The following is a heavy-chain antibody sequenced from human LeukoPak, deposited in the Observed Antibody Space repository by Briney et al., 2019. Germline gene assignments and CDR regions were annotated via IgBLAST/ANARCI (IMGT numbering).Heavy chain of an antibody. CDR3: ARLRYCGGDCYPPDAFDI. V-gene: IGHV5-51*01. D-gene: IGHD2-21*02. CDR2: IYPGDSDI. Sequence: GESLKISCTGSGYSFSTYWIAWVRQMPGKGLEWVGIIYPGDSDIRYSPSFQGQVTISADKSISTAYLQWSSLKASDTAMYYCARLRYCGGDCYPPDAFDIWGQGTMVTVSS. J-gene: IGHJ3*02. CDR1: GYSFSTYW.